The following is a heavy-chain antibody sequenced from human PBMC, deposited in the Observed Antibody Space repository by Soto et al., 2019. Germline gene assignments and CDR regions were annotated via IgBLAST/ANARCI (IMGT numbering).Heavy chain of an antibody. CDR1: GFTFSSYW. CDR2: IKQDGSEK. D-gene: IGHD2-2*01. J-gene: IGHJ4*02. V-gene: IGHV3-7*05. CDR3: AREGASMYQLLDY. Sequence: GGSLRLSCAASGFTFSSYWMSWVRQAPGKGLEWVANIKQDGSEKYYVDSVKGRFTISRDNAKNSLYLQMNSLRAEDTAVYYCAREGASMYQLLDYWGQGTLVTVSS.